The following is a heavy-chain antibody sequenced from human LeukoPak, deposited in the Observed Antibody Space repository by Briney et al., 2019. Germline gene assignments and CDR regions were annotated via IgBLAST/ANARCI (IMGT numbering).Heavy chain of an antibody. Sequence: PGGSLRLSCAASGFTFDDYGMNWVRQAPGKGLEWVSSITWNGDNTRYADSVKGRFTISRDNAKNSLFLQMNSLRAEDTASYYCARAPHAFDIWGQGTMVTVSS. V-gene: IGHV3-20*04. CDR1: GFTFDDYG. CDR3: ARAPHAFDI. J-gene: IGHJ3*02. CDR2: ITWNGDNT.